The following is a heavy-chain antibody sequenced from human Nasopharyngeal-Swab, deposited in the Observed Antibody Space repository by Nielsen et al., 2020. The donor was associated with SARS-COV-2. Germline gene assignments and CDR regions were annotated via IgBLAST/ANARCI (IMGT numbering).Heavy chain of an antibody. D-gene: IGHD3-10*01. V-gene: IGHV4-38-2*02. CDR3: ARERGRGGIWNYYYYYMDV. CDR1: GYSFSSGYY. Sequence: SETLSLTCTVSGYSFSSGYYWGWIRQPPGKGLEWIGRIYHSGSTYYNPSLKSRVPISVDTSKNQFSLKLSSVTAADTAVYYCARERGRGGIWNYYYYYMDVWGKGTTVTVSS. J-gene: IGHJ6*03. CDR2: IYHSGST.